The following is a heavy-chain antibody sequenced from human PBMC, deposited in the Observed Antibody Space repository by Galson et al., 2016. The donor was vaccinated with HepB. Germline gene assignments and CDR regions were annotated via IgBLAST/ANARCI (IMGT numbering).Heavy chain of an antibody. CDR1: EYTFRSYS. D-gene: IGHD5-18*01. Sequence: SLILSCAASEYTFRSYSMSWVRQAPGKGLEWISYITASGTTYYADSVEGRFTISRDNAKDSLYLQMNSLRVEDTAVFFCARDGGKSNGFPFDLWGRGTLVTVSS. CDR3: ARDGGKSNGFPFDL. J-gene: IGHJ5*02. V-gene: IGHV3-48*01. CDR2: ITASGTT.